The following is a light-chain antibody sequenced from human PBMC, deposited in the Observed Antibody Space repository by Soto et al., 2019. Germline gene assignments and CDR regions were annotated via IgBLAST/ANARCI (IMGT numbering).Light chain of an antibody. CDR2: AAS. CDR3: QQYYSYPYT. J-gene: IGKJ2*01. CDR1: QGISSY. V-gene: IGKV1-8*01. Sequence: AIRMTQSPSSFSASTGDRVTITCRASQGISSYLAWYQQKPGKAPKLLIYAASTLQSVVPSRFSGSGSGTDFTLTVSCLQSDDFATYYCQQYYSYPYTFGQGTKLEIK.